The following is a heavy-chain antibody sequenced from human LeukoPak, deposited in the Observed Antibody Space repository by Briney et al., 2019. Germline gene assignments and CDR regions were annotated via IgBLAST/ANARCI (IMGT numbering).Heavy chain of an antibody. J-gene: IGHJ6*02. CDR1: GFTVSSNY. CDR3: ARSSRRRYYYYGMDV. D-gene: IGHD1-1*01. CDR2: IYSGGST. V-gene: IGHV3-66*01. Sequence: GGSQRLSCAASGFTVSSNYMSWVRQAPGKGLEWVSVIYSGGSTYYADSVKGRFTISRDNSKNTLYLQMNSLRAEDTAVYYCARSSRRRYYYYGMDVWGQGTTVTVSS.